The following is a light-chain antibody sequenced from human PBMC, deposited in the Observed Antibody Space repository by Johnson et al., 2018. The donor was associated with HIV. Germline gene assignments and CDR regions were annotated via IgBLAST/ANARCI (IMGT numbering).Light chain of an antibody. CDR2: DNN. V-gene: IGLV1-51*01. CDR3: GTWDSSLSAVP. CDR1: SSNIGKNY. J-gene: IGLJ1*01. Sequence: QSVLTQPPSVSAAPGQKVIISCSGSSSNIGKNYVSWYQQLPGTAPKLLIYDNNKRPSGISDRFSGSKSGTSATLGITGLQTGDEADYYCGTWDSSLSAVPFGTGTKVTVL.